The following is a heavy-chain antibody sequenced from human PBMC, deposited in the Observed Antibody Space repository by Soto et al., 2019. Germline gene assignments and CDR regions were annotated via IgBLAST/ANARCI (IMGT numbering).Heavy chain of an antibody. V-gene: IGHV2-5*02. CDR3: AHRVSLYHTGNDGAFYI. D-gene: IGHD1-1*01. CDR1: GFSLSTNGVG. Sequence: QITLDESGPPLVKPTQTLTLTCTFSGFSLSTNGVGVGWIRQPPGKALEWLALIYWDDDKRYNPSLRSRLTITNDTSKNRVVLTIANMDPLDAATDFCAHRVSLYHTGNDGAFYIWVPGTMVTVSS. J-gene: IGHJ3*02. CDR2: IYWDDDK.